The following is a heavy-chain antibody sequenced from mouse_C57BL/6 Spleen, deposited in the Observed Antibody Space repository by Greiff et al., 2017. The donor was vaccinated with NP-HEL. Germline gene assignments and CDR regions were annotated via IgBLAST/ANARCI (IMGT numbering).Heavy chain of an antibody. Sequence: VQLQQSGAELAKPGASVKLSCKASGYTFTSYWMHWVKQRPGQGLEWIGYINPSSGYTKYNQKFKDKATLTADKYSSTAYMQLSSLTYEDSAVYYWARGPPSSGYVDYAMDNWGKGTSVTVSS. D-gene: IGHD3-2*02. CDR3: ARGPPSSGYVDYAMDN. CDR2: INPSSGYT. V-gene: IGHV1-7*01. J-gene: IGHJ4*01. CDR1: GYTFTSYW.